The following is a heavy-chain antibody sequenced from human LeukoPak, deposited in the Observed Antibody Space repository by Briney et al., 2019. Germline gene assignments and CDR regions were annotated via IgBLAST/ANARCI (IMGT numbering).Heavy chain of an antibody. CDR3: ARDYCSGGSCLYYFDY. CDR2: IIPIFGTA. Sequence: SVKVSCKASGGTFSSYAISWVRQAPGQGLEWMGGIIPIFGTANYAQKFQGRVTITADKSTSTAYMELSRLRSDDTAVYYCARDYCSGGSCLYYFDYWGQGTLVTVSS. J-gene: IGHJ4*02. CDR1: GGTFSSYA. D-gene: IGHD2-15*01. V-gene: IGHV1-69*06.